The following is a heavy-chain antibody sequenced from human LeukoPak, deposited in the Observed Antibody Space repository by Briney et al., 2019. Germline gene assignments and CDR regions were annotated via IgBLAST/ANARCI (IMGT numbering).Heavy chain of an antibody. J-gene: IGHJ6*02. CDR2: ISWNSGTV. V-gene: IGHV3-9*01. CDR3: AKADVDDLERGDGMDV. CDR1: GFIFDDYA. Sequence: GGSLRLSCAASGFIFDDYAMHWVRQGPGKGLEWVSGISWNSGTVGYADSVTGRFTISRDNAKNSLYLQMNSLRPEDSALYYCAKADVDDLERGDGMDVWGQGTTATVSS. D-gene: IGHD3-10*01.